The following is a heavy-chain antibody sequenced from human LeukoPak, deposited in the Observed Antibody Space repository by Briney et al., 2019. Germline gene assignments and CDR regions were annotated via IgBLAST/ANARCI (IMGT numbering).Heavy chain of an antibody. Sequence: PGGSLRLSCAASGFTFSGNDMSWVRQAPGKGLEWVANIKQDGSEKYYVDSVKGRFTISRDNAKNSLYLQMNSLRAEDTAVYYCARDTTVDGAFDIWGQGTMVTVSS. V-gene: IGHV3-7*01. CDR1: GFTFSGND. D-gene: IGHD4-23*01. J-gene: IGHJ3*02. CDR3: ARDTTVDGAFDI. CDR2: IKQDGSEK.